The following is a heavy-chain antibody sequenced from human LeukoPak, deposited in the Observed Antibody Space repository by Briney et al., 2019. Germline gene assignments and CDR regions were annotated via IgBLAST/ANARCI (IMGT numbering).Heavy chain of an antibody. V-gene: IGHV1-8*03. J-gene: IGHJ4*02. D-gene: IGHD2-2*01. Sequence: ASVKVSCKASGYTFTSYDINWVRQATGQGLEWMGWMNPNSGNTGYAQKFQGRVTITADKSTSTAYMELSSLRSEDTAVYYCASGYWSSFFDYWGQGTLVTVSS. CDR3: ASGYWSSFFDY. CDR1: GYTFTSYD. CDR2: MNPNSGNT.